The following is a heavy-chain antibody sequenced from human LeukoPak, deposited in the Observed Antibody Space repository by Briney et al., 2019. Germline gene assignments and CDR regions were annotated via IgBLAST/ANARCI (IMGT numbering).Heavy chain of an antibody. Sequence: PSETLSLTCAVYGGSFSGYYWSWIRQPPGKGLEWIGYISYSGSTDYNPSLKSRVTISVDTSKNQFSLKLSSVTAADTAVYYCARGLLWFGELIDAFDIWGQGTMVTVSS. CDR1: GGSFSGYY. CDR3: ARGLLWFGELIDAFDI. D-gene: IGHD3-10*01. CDR2: ISYSGST. V-gene: IGHV4-59*12. J-gene: IGHJ3*02.